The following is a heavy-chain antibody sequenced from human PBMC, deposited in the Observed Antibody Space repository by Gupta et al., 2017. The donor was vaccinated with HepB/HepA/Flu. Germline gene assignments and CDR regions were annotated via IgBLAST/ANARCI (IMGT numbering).Heavy chain of an antibody. CDR3: ARGRPLGFCSGGSCYPGPY. Sequence: QVQLVQSGAEVKKPGASVKVSCKASGYTFTSYDINWVRQATGQGLEWMGWMNPNSGNTGYAQKFQGRVTMTRNTSISTASMELSSLRSEDTAVYYCARGRPLGFCSGGSCYPGPYWGQGTLVTVSS. J-gene: IGHJ4*02. CDR2: MNPNSGNT. CDR1: GYTFTSYD. V-gene: IGHV1-8*01. D-gene: IGHD2-15*01.